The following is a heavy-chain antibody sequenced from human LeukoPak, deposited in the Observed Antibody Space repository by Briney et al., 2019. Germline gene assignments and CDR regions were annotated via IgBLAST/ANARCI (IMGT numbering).Heavy chain of an antibody. D-gene: IGHD3-10*01. CDR2: IIPIFGTA. V-gene: IGHV1-69*13. J-gene: IGHJ4*02. CDR1: GYTFTSYY. CDR3: ARDPSMVRGENTPYFDY. Sequence: SVKVSCKASGYTFTSYYMHWVRQAPGQGLEWMGGIIPIFGTADYAQKFQGRVTITADESTSTAYMDLSSLRSEDTAVYYCARDPSMVRGENTPYFDYWGQGTLVTVSS.